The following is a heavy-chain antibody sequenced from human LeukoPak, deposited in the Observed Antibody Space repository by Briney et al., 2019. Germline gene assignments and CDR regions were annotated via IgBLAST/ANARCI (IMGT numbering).Heavy chain of an antibody. J-gene: IGHJ6*03. D-gene: IGHD3-9*01. CDR1: GYTFTGYY. V-gene: IGHV1-69*13. CDR2: IIPIFGTA. CDR3: ARSSILTGYYKTYYYYYMDV. Sequence: GASVKVSCKASGYTFTGYYMHWVRQAPGQGLEWMGGIIPIFGTANYAQKFQGRVTITADESTSTAYMELSSLRSEDTAVYYCARSSILTGYYKTYYYYYMDVWGKGTTVTISS.